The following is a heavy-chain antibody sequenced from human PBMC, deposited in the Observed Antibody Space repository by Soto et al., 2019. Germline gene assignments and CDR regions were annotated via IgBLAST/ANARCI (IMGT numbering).Heavy chain of an antibody. CDR3: ARAKYGSGSYPYYYYYGMDV. D-gene: IGHD3-10*01. Sequence: SETLSLTCTVSGGSISSYYWSWIRQPPGKGLEWIGYIYYSGSTNYNPSLKSRVTISVDTSKNQFSLKLSSVIAADTAVYYCARAKYGSGSYPYYYYYGMDVWGQGTTVTVSS. CDR2: IYYSGST. V-gene: IGHV4-59*01. CDR1: GGSISSYY. J-gene: IGHJ6*02.